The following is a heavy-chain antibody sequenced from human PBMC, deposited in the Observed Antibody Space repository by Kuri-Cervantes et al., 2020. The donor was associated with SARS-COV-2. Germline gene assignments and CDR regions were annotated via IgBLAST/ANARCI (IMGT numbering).Heavy chain of an antibody. CDR3: ASRRGKEYSSSLGPWNFDL. V-gene: IGHV3-20*04. Sequence: GESLKISCAASGFTFDDYGMSWVRQAPGKGLEWVSGINWNGGSTGYADSVKGRFTISRDNSKNTLYLQMNSLRAEDTAVYYCASRRGKEYSSSLGPWNFDLWGRGTLVTVSS. J-gene: IGHJ2*01. CDR2: INWNGGST. D-gene: IGHD6-6*01. CDR1: GFTFDDYG.